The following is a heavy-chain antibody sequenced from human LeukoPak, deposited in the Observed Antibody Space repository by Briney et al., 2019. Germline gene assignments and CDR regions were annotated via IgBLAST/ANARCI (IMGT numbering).Heavy chain of an antibody. Sequence: GASVKVSCKASGYTFTSYYMHWVRQAPGQGLEWMGIINPSGGSTSYAQKFQGRVTMTRDTSTSTVYMELSSLRSEDTAVYYCARDLVVGTTYYYYGMDVWGQGTTVTVSS. CDR1: GYTFTSYY. CDR3: ARDLVVGTTYYYYGMDV. D-gene: IGHD1-7*01. CDR2: INPSGGST. J-gene: IGHJ6*02. V-gene: IGHV1-46*01.